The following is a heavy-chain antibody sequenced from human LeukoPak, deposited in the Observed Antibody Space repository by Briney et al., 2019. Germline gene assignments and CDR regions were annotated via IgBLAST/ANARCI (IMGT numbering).Heavy chain of an antibody. CDR3: ARRGVGVVIRSYYYYMDV. CDR2: ISSSSSYI. J-gene: IGHJ6*03. Sequence: GGSLRLSCAASGFTFSSYSMNWVRQAPGKGLEWVSSISSSSSYIYYADSVKGRFTISRDNAKNSLYLQMNSLRAEDTALYYCARRGVGVVIRSYYYYMDVWGKGTTVTVSS. D-gene: IGHD3-3*01. V-gene: IGHV3-21*04. CDR1: GFTFSSYS.